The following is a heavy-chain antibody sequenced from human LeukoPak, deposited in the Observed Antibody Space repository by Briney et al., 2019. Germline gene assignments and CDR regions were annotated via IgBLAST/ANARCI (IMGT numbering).Heavy chain of an antibody. CDR1: GCSISGSY. J-gene: IGHJ3*02. V-gene: IGHV4-59*01. Sequence: SETLSLTCTVSGCSISGSYWSWVRQPPGRGLEWVVSIYYSGSTNYNPSATGRVTISVVTSKNQFSLKLSYVTAADTAVYYCAGRLWRRDGYNLSAFDIWGQGTMVTVSS. D-gene: IGHD5-24*01. CDR2: IYYSGST. CDR3: AGRLWRRDGYNLSAFDI.